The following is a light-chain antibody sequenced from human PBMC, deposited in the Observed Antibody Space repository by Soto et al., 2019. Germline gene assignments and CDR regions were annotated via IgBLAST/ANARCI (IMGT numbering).Light chain of an antibody. CDR3: SSYTSSGTVV. CDR2: DVS. V-gene: IGLV2-14*01. J-gene: IGLJ3*02. CDR1: SSDVGGYNY. Sequence: QPVLTQPASVSGSPGQSITISCTGTSSDVGGYNYVSWYQQHPGKAPKLMIYDVSNRPSGVSNRFSGSKSGNTASLTISGLQAEDETDYYCSSYTSSGTVVFGGGTKVTVL.